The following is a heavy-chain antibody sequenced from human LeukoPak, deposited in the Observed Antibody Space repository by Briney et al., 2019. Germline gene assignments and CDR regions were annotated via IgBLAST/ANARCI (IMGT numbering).Heavy chain of an antibody. Sequence: ASVKVSCKASGYTFTGYYMHWVRQAPGQGLEWMGWINPNSGGTNYAQKFQGRVTMTRDTSISTAYMELSRLRSDDTAVYYCAGVAQQLVRSFDYWGQGTPVTVSS. CDR3: AGVAQQLVRSFDY. CDR2: INPNSGGT. J-gene: IGHJ4*02. V-gene: IGHV1-2*02. D-gene: IGHD6-13*01. CDR1: GYTFTGYY.